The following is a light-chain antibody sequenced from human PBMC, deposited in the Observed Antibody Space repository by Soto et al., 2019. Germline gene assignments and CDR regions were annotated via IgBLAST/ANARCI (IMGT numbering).Light chain of an antibody. CDR1: SSDVGAYNY. Sequence: QSALTQPPSASGSPGQSVTISCTGTSSDVGAYNYVSWYRQHPGKAPKLLIFEVNSRPSGVPDRFSGSKSGNTASLTVSGLQAEDEADYYCCSYAGSYTWVFGGGTKLTVL. CDR2: EVN. V-gene: IGLV2-8*01. J-gene: IGLJ3*02. CDR3: CSYAGSYTWV.